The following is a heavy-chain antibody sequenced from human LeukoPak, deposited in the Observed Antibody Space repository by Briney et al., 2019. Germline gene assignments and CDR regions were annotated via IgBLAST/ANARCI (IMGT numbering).Heavy chain of an antibody. CDR3: ARGRSVGATRLGY. J-gene: IGHJ4*02. D-gene: IGHD1-26*01. CDR1: GGTFSSYA. CDR2: IIPILGIA. Sequence: GSSVKVSCKASGGTFSSYAISWVRQAPGQGLEWMGRIIPILGIANYAQKFQGRVTITADKSTSTAYMELSSLRSEDTAVYYCARGRSVGATRLGYWGQGTLVTVSS. V-gene: IGHV1-69*04.